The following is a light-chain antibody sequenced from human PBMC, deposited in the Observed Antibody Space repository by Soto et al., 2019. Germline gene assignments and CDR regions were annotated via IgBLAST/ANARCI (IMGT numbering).Light chain of an antibody. J-gene: IGKJ5*01. CDR1: QDISNY. Sequence: DIQMTQSPSSLSASVGDRVTITCQASQDISNYLNWYQQKPGKAPKLLIYDASNLETGVPSRFSGSGDGTDFTFTISSLQPEDIATYYCQQYDNLPITFGQGTRLEIK. CDR2: DAS. V-gene: IGKV1-33*01. CDR3: QQYDNLPIT.